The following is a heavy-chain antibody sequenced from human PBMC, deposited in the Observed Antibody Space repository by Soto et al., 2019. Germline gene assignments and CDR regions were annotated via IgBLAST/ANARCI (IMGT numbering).Heavy chain of an antibody. V-gene: IGHV4-30-4*01. J-gene: IGHJ4*02. CDR3: ARGEPFYFDY. D-gene: IGHD1-1*01. CDR2: IYSSVNT. CDR1: GGSISSGDYY. Sequence: QVQLQESGPGLVKPSQTLSLTCTVSGGSISSGDYYWSWIRQPPGKGLEWIGYIYSSVNTYYNPSLKSRVSMSLDTSKNQFSLKLSSVTAAETAVYYCARGEPFYFDYWGQGTLVTVSS.